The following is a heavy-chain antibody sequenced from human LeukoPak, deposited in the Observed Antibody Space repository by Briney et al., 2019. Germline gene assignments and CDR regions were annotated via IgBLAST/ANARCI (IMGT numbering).Heavy chain of an antibody. V-gene: IGHV1-58*02. J-gene: IGHJ4*02. Sequence: ASVKVSCKASGFTFTSSAMQWVRQARGQRLEWIGWIVVGSGNTNYAQKFQERVTITRDMSTSTAYMELSSLRSEDTAVYYCASSAGEELAAAGTLFGYWGQGTLVTVSS. CDR3: ASSAGEELAAAGTLFGY. CDR1: GFTFTSSA. D-gene: IGHD6-13*01. CDR2: IVVGSGNT.